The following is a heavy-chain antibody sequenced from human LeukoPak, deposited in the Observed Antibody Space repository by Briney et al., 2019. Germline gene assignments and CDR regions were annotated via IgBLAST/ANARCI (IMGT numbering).Heavy chain of an antibody. CDR3: ARGTAYYVNDY. D-gene: IGHD1-26*01. CDR1: GFTFSSYS. Sequence: GGSLRLSCAASGFTFSSYSMNWVRQAPGKGLEWVSYITSSSSTIQYADSAKGRFTVSRDNAKNSLYLQMNSLRAEDTAVYYCARGTAYYVNDYWGQGALVTVSS. V-gene: IGHV3-48*01. CDR2: ITSSSSTI. J-gene: IGHJ4*02.